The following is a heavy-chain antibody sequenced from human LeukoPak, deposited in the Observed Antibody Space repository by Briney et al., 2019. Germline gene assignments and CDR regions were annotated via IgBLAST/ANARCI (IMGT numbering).Heavy chain of an antibody. CDR2: ISYDGSNK. CDR3: AKRSVVGATFDY. J-gene: IGHJ4*02. D-gene: IGHD1-26*01. V-gene: IGHV3-30*18. CDR1: GFTFSSYG. Sequence: PGGSLRLSCAASGFTFSSYGMHWVRQAPGKGLEWVAVISYDGSNKYYADSVKGRFTISRDNSKNTLYLQMTSLRAEDTAVYYCAKRSVVGATFDYWGQGTLVTVSS.